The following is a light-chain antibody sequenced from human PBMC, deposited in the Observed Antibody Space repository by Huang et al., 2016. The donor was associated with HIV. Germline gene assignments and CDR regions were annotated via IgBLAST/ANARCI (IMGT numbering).Light chain of an antibody. J-gene: IGKJ4*01. V-gene: IGKV3-11*01. CDR3: QQRSNWPPLT. CDR1: QSVRSY. Sequence: EIVLTQSPATLSLSPGERATLSCRASQSVRSYLAWYQQKPGHAPRRLIYDASNRATCIPARFSGSGSGTDFSPTISSLEPEDFAVYYCQQRSNWPPLTFGGGTKVEIK. CDR2: DAS.